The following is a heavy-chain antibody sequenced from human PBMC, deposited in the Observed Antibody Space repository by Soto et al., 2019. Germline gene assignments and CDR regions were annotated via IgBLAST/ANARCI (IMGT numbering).Heavy chain of an antibody. CDR3: AKHRGFVAAAFDA. CDR1: GITFTNFD. V-gene: IGHV3-23*01. Sequence: EVQLLESGGGLAQPGGSLRLSCAVSGITFTNFDMGWVRQAPGKRLEWVSGISGNVGSTTHYADSVKGRFTISRDNSKNILFLQMNSLRAEYRAGYYCAKHRGFVAAAFDAWGQGMLVIGSS. J-gene: IGHJ4*02. D-gene: IGHD6-19*01. CDR2: ISGNVGSTT.